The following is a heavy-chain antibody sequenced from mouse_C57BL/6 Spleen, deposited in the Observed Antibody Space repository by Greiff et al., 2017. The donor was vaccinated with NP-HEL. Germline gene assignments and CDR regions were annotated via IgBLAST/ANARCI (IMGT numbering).Heavy chain of an antibody. J-gene: IGHJ1*03. CDR1: GYTFTDYE. D-gene: IGHD1-1*01. CDR3: THYYGSSSHWYFDV. Sequence: QVQLQQSGAELVRPGASVTLSCKASGYTFTDYEMHWVKQTPVHGLEWIGAIDPETGGTAYNQKFKGKAILTADKSSSTAYIELRSLTSEDSAVYYGTHYYGSSSHWYFDVWGTGTTVTVSS. V-gene: IGHV1-15*01. CDR2: IDPETGGT.